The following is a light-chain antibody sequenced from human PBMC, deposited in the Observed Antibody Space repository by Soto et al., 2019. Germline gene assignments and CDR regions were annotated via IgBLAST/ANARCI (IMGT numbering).Light chain of an antibody. CDR2: LNSDGSH. CDR3: QTWGSGII. Sequence: QAVVTQSHSASASLGASVKLTCTLSSGHSSYAIAWHQQQPEKGPRYLMKLNSDGSHSKGDGIPDHFSGSSSGAERYLTISILQSEDEADYYCQTWGSGIIFGGGTKLTVL. V-gene: IGLV4-69*01. CDR1: SGHSSYA. J-gene: IGLJ2*01.